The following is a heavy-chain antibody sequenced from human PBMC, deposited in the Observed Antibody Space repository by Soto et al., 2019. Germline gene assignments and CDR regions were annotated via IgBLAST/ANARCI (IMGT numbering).Heavy chain of an antibody. Sequence: QVQLQESGPGLVEPSQTLSLTCTVSGGSISSSSYYWSWIRQPPGKGLEWIGYIYYSGSTYYNPSLKGRVTILVDTSKNQFSLKLNSVTVADTAVYYCARDFRSGGPDSWGQGTLVTVSS. J-gene: IGHJ4*02. CDR3: ARDFRSGGPDS. V-gene: IGHV4-31*03. CDR2: IYYSGST. D-gene: IGHD2-15*01. CDR1: GGSISSSSYY.